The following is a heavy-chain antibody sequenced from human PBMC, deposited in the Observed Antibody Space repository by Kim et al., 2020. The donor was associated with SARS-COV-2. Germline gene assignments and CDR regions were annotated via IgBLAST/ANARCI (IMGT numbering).Heavy chain of an antibody. CDR2: ISSSSSYI. J-gene: IGHJ6*02. CDR1: GFTFSSYS. V-gene: IGHV3-21*01. CDR3: ARDGLYSNYDYYYYGMDV. Sequence: GGSLRLSCAASGFTFSSYSMNWVRQAPGKGLEWVSSISSSSSYIYYADSVKGRFTISRDNAKNSLYLQMNSLRAEDTAVYYCARDGLYSNYDYYYYGMDVWGQGTTVTVSS. D-gene: IGHD4-4*01.